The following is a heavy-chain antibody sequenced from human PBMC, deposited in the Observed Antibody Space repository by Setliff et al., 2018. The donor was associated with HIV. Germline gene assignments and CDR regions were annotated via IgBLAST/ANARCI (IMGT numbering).Heavy chain of an antibody. CDR3: ARDGGYSGHQWFGDAFDI. J-gene: IGHJ3*02. CDR1: GDIFSRYG. D-gene: IGHD5-12*01. Sequence: SVKVSCKASGDIFSRYGISWVRQAPGQGLEWMGGIIPIYGTANSAQKFQGRVTITADESTSTAYMELSTLRSEDTAVYFCARDGGYSGHQWFGDAFDIWGQGTTVTVS. CDR2: IIPIYGTA. V-gene: IGHV1-69*13.